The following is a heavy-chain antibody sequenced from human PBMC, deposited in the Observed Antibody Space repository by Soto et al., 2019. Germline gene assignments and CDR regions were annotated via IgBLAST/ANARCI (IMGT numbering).Heavy chain of an antibody. CDR2: MYHSGRI. V-gene: IGHV4-30-2*01. D-gene: IGHD2-2*01. J-gene: IGHJ4*02. CDR3: ATVPDY. Sequence: SETLSLTCAVSGGSLSSGGYSWSWIRQPPGKGLEWIGYMYHSGRIYYNPSLKSRVTISIDRSKNQFSLKLSSVTAADTAVYYCATVPDYWGQGILVTVSS. CDR1: GGSLSSGGYS.